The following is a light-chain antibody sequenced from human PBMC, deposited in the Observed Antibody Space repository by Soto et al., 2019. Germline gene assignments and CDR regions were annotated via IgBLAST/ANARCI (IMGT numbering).Light chain of an antibody. V-gene: IGKV3-15*01. J-gene: IGKJ1*01. Sequence: EIVMTQSPATLSVSPGERATLSCRASQSVSSNLAWYQQKPGQAPRLLIYGASTRATGIPARFSGSGSGTEFTLNISSLQSEDFAVYYGQQYNNWGTFGQGTKVEIK. CDR1: QSVSSN. CDR3: QQYNNWGT. CDR2: GAS.